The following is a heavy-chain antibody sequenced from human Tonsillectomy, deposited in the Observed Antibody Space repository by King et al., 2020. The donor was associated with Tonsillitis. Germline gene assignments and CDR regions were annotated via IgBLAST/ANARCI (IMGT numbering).Heavy chain of an antibody. CDR2: IYYSGST. CDR3: AGQPYGSGGYYRPIYYFDY. CDR1: GGSISSSYYY. V-gene: IGHV4-39*07. J-gene: IGHJ4*02. D-gene: IGHD3-10*01. Sequence: QLQESGPGLVKPSETLSLTCTVSGGSISSSYYYWGWIRQPPGKGLEWIGSIYYSGSTYYNPSLKSRVTIPVDTSKNQFSLKLSSVTAADTAVYYCAGQPYGSGGYYRPIYYFDYGGQGTLVTVSS.